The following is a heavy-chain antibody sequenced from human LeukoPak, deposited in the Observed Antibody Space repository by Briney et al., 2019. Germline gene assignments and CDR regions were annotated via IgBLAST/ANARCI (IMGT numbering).Heavy chain of an antibody. CDR2: FDPQAGDT. D-gene: IGHD3-9*01. CDR1: GCTPTKFS. Sequence: ASVKVYCTVSGCTPTKFSMHWVRQAPGEGLEWMGGFDPQAGDTIFAKNFRGRVTMTEDSSTVTAYMELSSLRSEDTAVYYCAGALPFCDWTPDAFDIWGQGTMVTVSS. V-gene: IGHV1-24*01. CDR3: AGALPFCDWTPDAFDI. J-gene: IGHJ3*02.